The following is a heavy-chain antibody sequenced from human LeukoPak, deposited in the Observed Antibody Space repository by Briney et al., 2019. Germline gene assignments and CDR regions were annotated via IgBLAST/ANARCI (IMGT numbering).Heavy chain of an antibody. CDR3: ARASTLRTGDAH. CDR2: IYTGGST. CDR1: GFTISSNY. J-gene: IGHJ4*02. D-gene: IGHD7-27*01. V-gene: IGHV3-66*01. Sequence: GGSLRLSCVASGFTISSNYMSWVRQAPGKGLEWVSVIYTGGSTSYSDSVKGRFTISRDSSKNTLFLQMNSLRAEDTAVYYCARASTLRTGDAHWGQGTLVTVSS.